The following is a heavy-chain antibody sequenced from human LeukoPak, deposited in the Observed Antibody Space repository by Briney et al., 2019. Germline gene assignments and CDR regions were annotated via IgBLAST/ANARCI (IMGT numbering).Heavy chain of an antibody. D-gene: IGHD3-22*01. CDR2: IIPIFGTA. CDR3: ARLNYYDSSMPGY. J-gene: IGHJ4*02. Sequence: SVKVSXKASGGTFSSYAISWVRQAPGQGLEWMGGIIPIFGTANYAQKFQGRVTITTDESTSTAYMELSSLRSEDTAVYYCARLNYYDSSMPGYWGQGTLVTVSS. CDR1: GGTFSSYA. V-gene: IGHV1-69*05.